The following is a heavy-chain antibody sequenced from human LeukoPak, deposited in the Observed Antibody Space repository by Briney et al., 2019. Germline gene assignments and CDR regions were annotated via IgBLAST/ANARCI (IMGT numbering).Heavy chain of an antibody. D-gene: IGHD3-3*01. J-gene: IGHJ4*02. V-gene: IGHV1-18*01. CDR1: GYTFTSYG. CDR2: IIAYNGNT. CDR3: ASGAPSPSGYEFDY. Sequence: ASVKVSCKASGYTFTSYGISWVRQAPGQGLEWMGWIIAYNGNTNYAQKLQGRVTMTTDTSTSTAYMELRSPRSDDTAVYYCASGAPSPSGYEFDYWGQGTLVTVSS.